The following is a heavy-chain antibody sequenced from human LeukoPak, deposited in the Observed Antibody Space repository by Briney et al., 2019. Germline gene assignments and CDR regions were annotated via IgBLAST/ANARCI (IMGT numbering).Heavy chain of an antibody. J-gene: IGHJ4*02. CDR2: INSDGSST. CDR3: ATDRGTYRNDY. V-gene: IGHV3-74*01. Sequence: GGSLRLSCAASGFTFSTYWMHWVRQAPGKGLVWVSRINSDGSSTTYADSVKGRFTISRDNAKNTLYLQMNSLRDEDTAVYYCATDRGTYRNDYWGQGTLVTVSS. D-gene: IGHD3-16*02. CDR1: GFTFSTYW.